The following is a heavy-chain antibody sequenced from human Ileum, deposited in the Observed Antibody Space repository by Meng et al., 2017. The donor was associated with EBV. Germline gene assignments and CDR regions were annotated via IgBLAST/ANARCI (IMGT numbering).Heavy chain of an antibody. Sequence: QLQLQESGPGLVQPSETLPLTCTVSGVSISSSNYYWDWFRQPPGKGLEWIGAIYHSGSTSYNPSLQSRVTMFVDTSKNQFSLMLTSVTATDTAVYYCARRRGGSGRDCWGQGTLVTVAS. CDR2: IYHSGST. CDR3: ARRRGGSGRDC. CDR1: GVSISSSNYY. V-gene: IGHV4-39*01. J-gene: IGHJ4*02. D-gene: IGHD3-10*01.